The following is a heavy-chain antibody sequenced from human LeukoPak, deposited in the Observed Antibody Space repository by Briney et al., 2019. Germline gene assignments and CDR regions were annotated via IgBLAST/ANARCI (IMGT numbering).Heavy chain of an antibody. Sequence: SETLSLTCTVFGGSISSFHWSWIRQPPGKGLEWIGYIYYTGSTFYNPSLKSRVTISIDTSKNQFSLKLSSVTAADTAIYYCVRDEGSGTQGYWGQGTLVTVSS. CDR1: GGSISSFH. CDR2: IYYTGST. CDR3: VRDEGSGTQGY. V-gene: IGHV4-59*12. J-gene: IGHJ4*02. D-gene: IGHD3-10*01.